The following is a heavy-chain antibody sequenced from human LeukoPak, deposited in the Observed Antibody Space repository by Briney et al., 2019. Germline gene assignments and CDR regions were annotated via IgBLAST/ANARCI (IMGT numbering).Heavy chain of an antibody. V-gene: IGHV1-69*05. J-gene: IGHJ6*03. CDR3: ARAWCGSYGSADYYYYMDV. Sequence: GASVKVSCKASGGTFSSYAISWVRQAPGQGLEWMGRIIALFGTTNYAQRFQGRVTITTDKSTSTAYMELSSLTSDDTAVYFCARAWCGSYGSADYYYYMDVWGRGTTVTVSS. CDR1: GGTFSSYA. CDR2: IIALFGTT. D-gene: IGHD1-26*01.